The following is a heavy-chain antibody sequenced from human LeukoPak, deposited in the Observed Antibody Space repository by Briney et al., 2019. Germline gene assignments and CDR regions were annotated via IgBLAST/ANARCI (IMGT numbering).Heavy chain of an antibody. CDR2: IYYSGYT. D-gene: IGHD1-26*01. CDR3: SRQERWERPMFFDH. Sequence: SETLSLTCTVSGGSISSYYWSWIRQPPGKGLEWIGYIYYSGYTNYNPSLKSRVTISIDTSKNQFSLKLSSVTAADTAVYYCSRQERWERPMFFDHWGQGTLVTVSS. V-gene: IGHV4-59*08. J-gene: IGHJ4*02. CDR1: GGSISSYY.